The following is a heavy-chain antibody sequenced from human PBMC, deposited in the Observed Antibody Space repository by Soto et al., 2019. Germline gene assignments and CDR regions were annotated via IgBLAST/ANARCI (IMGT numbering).Heavy chain of an antibody. CDR2: IYYTGRT. V-gene: IGHV4-31*03. J-gene: IGHJ6*01. CDR3: TRDSPPAPYFSYNGMDV. CDR1: GASVSSGDFH. Sequence: QVQLQESGPGLVKSSQTLSLTCSVSGASVSSGDFHWSWIRQRPGEGLEWIGYIYYTGRTYYNPSLRSRVIMSLDTSKNHFSLTLTYVTAADTALYFCTRDSPPAPYFSYNGMDVWGQGTTVTVSS. D-gene: IGHD1-26*01.